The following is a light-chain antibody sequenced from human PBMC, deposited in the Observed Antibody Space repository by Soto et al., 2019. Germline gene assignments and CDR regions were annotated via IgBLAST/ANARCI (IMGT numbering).Light chain of an antibody. CDR2: GAS. CDR3: QQYYNWPT. V-gene: IGKV3-15*01. J-gene: IGKJ1*01. CDR1: QSVASN. Sequence: EVLVTPLPATLALSPGNKATISCRASQSVASNFAWYQQKPGQAPRLLIYGASTRATGIPARFSGSASGTEFTLTISSLQSEDFTVYYCQQYYNWPTFGQG.